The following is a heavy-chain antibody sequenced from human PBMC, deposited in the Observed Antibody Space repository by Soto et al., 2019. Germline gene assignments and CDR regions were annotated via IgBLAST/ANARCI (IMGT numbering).Heavy chain of an antibody. D-gene: IGHD4-17*01. CDR3: ARDADYDPAAIDH. CDR2: ISYGGSS. J-gene: IGHJ4*02. Sequence: SETLSLTCNVYGDSVTTSGHYWSWIRQPPGKGLEWIGYISYGGSSKYNRSLKSRVTISVDTSKTEFSLYINPVTAADTAVYYCARDADYDPAAIDHWGQGTLVTVSS. CDR1: GDSVTTSGHY. V-gene: IGHV4-61*08.